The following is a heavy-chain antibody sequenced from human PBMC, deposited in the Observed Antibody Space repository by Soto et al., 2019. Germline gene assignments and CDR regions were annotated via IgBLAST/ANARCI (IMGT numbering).Heavy chain of an antibody. Sequence: LSLTCSVSGGSIRGSYWSWIRQSPGKGLEWLGYVYYTGSTNYSPSLRSRVSISVDTSKNEFSLRLSSVTAADTAVYFCARSVAVPGAHIDYWGQGTQVTVSS. CDR1: GGSIRGSY. CDR3: ARSVAVPGAHIDY. V-gene: IGHV4-59*01. CDR2: VYYTGST. J-gene: IGHJ4*02. D-gene: IGHD6-19*01.